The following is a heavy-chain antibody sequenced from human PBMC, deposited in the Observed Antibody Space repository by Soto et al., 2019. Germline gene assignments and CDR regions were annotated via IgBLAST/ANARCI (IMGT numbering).Heavy chain of an antibody. CDR2: IYWNDDK. D-gene: IGHD3-3*01. CDR3: ARDSYDFWSGYLSFDY. J-gene: IGHJ4*02. CDR1: GFSLSTSGVG. Sequence: SGPTLVKPTQTLTLTCTFSGFSLSTSGVGVGWIRQPPGKALEWLALIYWNDDKRYSPSLKSRLTITKDTSKNQVVLTMTNMDPVDTATYYCARDSYDFWSGYLSFDYWGQGTLVTVSS. V-gene: IGHV2-5*01.